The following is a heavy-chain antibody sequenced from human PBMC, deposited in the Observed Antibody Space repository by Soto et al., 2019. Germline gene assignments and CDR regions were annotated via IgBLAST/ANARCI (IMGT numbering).Heavy chain of an antibody. CDR1: GFTFSSYS. J-gene: IGHJ3*02. D-gene: IGHD5-12*01. CDR2: ISSSSSTI. V-gene: IGHV3-48*01. Sequence: GGSLRLSCAASGFTFSSYSMNWVRQAPGKGLEWVSYISSSSSTIYYADSVKGRFTISRDNAKNSLYLQMNSLRAEDTAVYYCARDHRADSGYDSRDAFDIWGQGTMVTVSS. CDR3: ARDHRADSGYDSRDAFDI.